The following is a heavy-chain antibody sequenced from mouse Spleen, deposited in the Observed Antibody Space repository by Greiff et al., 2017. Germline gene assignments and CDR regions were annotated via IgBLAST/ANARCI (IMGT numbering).Heavy chain of an antibody. Sequence: VQLQQPGAELVKPGASVKLSCKASGYTFTSYWMQWVKQRPGQGLEWIGEIDPSDSYTNYNQKFKGKATLTVDTSSSTAYMQLSSLTSEDSAVYYCAREKTAIFAYWGQGTLVTVSA. D-gene: IGHD6-1*02. CDR3: AREKTAIFAY. CDR2: IDPSDSYT. J-gene: IGHJ3*01. V-gene: IGHV1-50*01. CDR1: GYTFTSYW.